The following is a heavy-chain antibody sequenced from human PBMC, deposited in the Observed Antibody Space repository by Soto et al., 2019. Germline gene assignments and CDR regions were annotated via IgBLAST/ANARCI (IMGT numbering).Heavy chain of an antibody. D-gene: IGHD3-22*01. J-gene: IGHJ4*02. CDR1: GFTFDDYA. V-gene: IGHV3-9*01. CDR2: ISWNSGSI. CDR3: AKSLSSGNSESDY. Sequence: EVQLVESGGGLVQPGRSLRLSCAASGFTFDDYAMHWVRQAPGKGPEWVSGISWNSGSIGYADSVKGRFTISRDNAKNSLYLQMNSLRAEDTALYYCAKSLSSGNSESDYWGQGTLVTVSS.